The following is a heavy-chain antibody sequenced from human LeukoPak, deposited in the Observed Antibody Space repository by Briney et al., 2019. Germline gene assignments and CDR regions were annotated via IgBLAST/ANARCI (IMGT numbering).Heavy chain of an antibody. CDR2: VSGDAGDT. CDR1: GFTFSNYA. D-gene: IGHD6-6*01. CDR3: AKGWEQLVASVFVL. Sequence: GGSLRLSCAASGFTFSNYAMSWVRQAPGKGLEWVSTVSGDAGDTYYADSVKGRFSISRDNSKNTLYLQMNSLRAEDTALYYCAKGWEQLVASVFVLWGQGTLVTVSS. J-gene: IGHJ4*02. V-gene: IGHV3-23*01.